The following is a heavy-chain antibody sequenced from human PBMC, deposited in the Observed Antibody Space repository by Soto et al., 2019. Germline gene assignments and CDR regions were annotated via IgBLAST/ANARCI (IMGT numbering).Heavy chain of an antibody. V-gene: IGHV4-34*01. J-gene: IGHJ6*03. CDR3: ARGKGLAARVSNYYYYMDV. CDR1: GGSFSGYY. CDR2: INHSGST. Sequence: PSETLSLTCAVYGGSFSGYYWSWIRQPPGKGLEWIGEINHSGSTNYNPSLKSRVTISVDTSKNQFSLKLSSVTAADTAVYYCARGKGLAARVSNYYYYMDVRGKGTKVTGSS. D-gene: IGHD6-6*01.